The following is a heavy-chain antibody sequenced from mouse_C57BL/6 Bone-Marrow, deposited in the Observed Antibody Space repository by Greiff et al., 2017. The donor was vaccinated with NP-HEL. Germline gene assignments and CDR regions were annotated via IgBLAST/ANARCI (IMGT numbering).Heavy chain of an antibody. D-gene: IGHD6-5*01. J-gene: IGHJ2*01. V-gene: IGHV5-6*01. CDR3: ARHGPMYYFDY. CDR1: GFTFSSYG. CDR2: ISSGGSYT. Sequence: EVHLVESGGDLVKPGGSLKLSCAASGFTFSSYGMSWVRQTPDKRLEWVATISSGGSYTYYPDSVKGRFTISRDNAKNTLYLQMSSLKSEDTAMYYCARHGPMYYFDYWGQGTTLTVSS.